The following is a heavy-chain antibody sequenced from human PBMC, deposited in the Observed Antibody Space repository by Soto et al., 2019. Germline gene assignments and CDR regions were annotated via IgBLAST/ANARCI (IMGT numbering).Heavy chain of an antibody. CDR1: GYTFTRHD. CDR2: MNPNSGNT. V-gene: IGHV1-8*01. J-gene: IGHJ6*03. D-gene: IGHD4-17*01. CDR3: ARGKYGDYVFNYYSHMAV. Sequence: ASVKLSCKASGYTFTRHDINWVRQATGQGLEWMGWMNPNSGNTGYAQKFQGRVTMTRNTSISTAYMELSSLRSEDTAVYYCARGKYGDYVFNYYSHMAVGGKGTRVT.